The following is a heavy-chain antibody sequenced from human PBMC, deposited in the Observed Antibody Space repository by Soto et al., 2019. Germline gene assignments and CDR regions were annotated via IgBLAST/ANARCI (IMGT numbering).Heavy chain of an antibody. J-gene: IGHJ4*02. Sequence: QVQLVQSGAEVKKPGASVKVSCKASGYTFTSYYMHWVRQAPGQGLEWMGIINPSGGSTSYAQKFPGRVTMSRDTPTSTVYMELSSLRSEDTAVYYCAIELERRYSYGYLEYWGQGTMVTGSS. CDR3: AIELERRYSYGYLEY. D-gene: IGHD5-18*01. V-gene: IGHV1-46*01. CDR1: GYTFTSYY. CDR2: INPSGGST.